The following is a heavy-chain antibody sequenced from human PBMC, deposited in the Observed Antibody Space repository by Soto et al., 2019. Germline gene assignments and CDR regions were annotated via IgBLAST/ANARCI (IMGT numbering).Heavy chain of an antibody. CDR1: GFPFSSYA. CDR2: ISYDGSNK. J-gene: IGHJ6*02. D-gene: IGHD1-26*01. CDR3: ARDGIGHGMDV. V-gene: IGHV3-30-3*01. Sequence: QVQLVESGGGVVQPGRSLRLSCAASGFPFSSYAMHWVRQAPGKGLEWVAVISYDGSNKYYADSVKGRFTISRDNSKNTLYLQMNSLRAEDTAVYYCARDGIGHGMDVWGQGTTVTVSS.